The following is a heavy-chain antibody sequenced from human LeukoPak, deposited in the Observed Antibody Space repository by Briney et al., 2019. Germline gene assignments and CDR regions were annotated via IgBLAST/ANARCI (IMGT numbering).Heavy chain of an antibody. V-gene: IGHV6-1*01. CDR3: ARNRAYAMDV. CDR1: GDSVSSNSVG. CDR2: TYYRSKWYY. Sequence: SQTLSLTFAISGDSVSSNSVGWHWIRQSPSRGLEWLGRTYYRSKWYYDYAVSVKSRITFNPDTSKNQFSLQLNSVTPEDTAVYYCARNRAYAMDVWGQGTTVTVSS. D-gene: IGHD2-2*01. J-gene: IGHJ6*02.